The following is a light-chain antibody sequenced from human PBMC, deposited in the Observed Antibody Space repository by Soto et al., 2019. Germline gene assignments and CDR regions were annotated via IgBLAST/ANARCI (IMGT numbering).Light chain of an antibody. CDR2: AGS. V-gene: IGKV1-27*01. Sequence: DLQMTQSPSSLSASVGERVTITCRASQVIDNYLAWYQQQPGKVPRLLIYAGSILDTGVPSRFTGSGSGTDFTLTITSLEPEDVATYYCHKYNSAPLTFGQGTKVEIK. CDR3: HKYNSAPLT. J-gene: IGKJ1*01. CDR1: QVIDNY.